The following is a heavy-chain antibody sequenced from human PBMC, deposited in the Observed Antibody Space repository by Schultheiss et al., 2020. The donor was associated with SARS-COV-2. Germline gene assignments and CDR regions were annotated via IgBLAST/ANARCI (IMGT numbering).Heavy chain of an antibody. Sequence: GESLKISCAASGFTFSSYGMHWVRQAPGKGLEWVAVISYDGSNKYYADSVKGRFTISRDNSKNTLYLQMNSLRAEDTAVYYCARDAGIAVAGWGSWFDPWGQGTLVTGSS. CDR2: ISYDGSNK. CDR1: GFTFSSYG. CDR3: ARDAGIAVAGWGSWFDP. V-gene: IGHV3-30*03. D-gene: IGHD6-19*01. J-gene: IGHJ5*02.